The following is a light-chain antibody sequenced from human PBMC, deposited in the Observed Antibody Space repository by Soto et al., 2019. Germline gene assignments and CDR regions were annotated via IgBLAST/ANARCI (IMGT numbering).Light chain of an antibody. CDR3: GCFAGSNTYI. J-gene: IGLJ2*01. CDR1: SADIGSFNL. CDR2: ESY. Sequence: QSALTQPASCSGSPGQSITISCTGTSADIGSFNLVSWYQQFPGEVPKLIIYESYKRPTGISTRFSGSRSDNTSSLTVSVLQAEDEADYYCGCFAGSNTYIFGGGTKLTVL. V-gene: IGLV2-23*01.